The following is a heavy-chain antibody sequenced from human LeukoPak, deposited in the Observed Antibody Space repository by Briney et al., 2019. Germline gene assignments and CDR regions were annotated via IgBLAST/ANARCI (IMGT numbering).Heavy chain of an antibody. CDR1: GFTFDDYA. CDR3: AKDLHSSGWYYLDY. D-gene: IGHD6-19*01. J-gene: IGHJ4*02. Sequence: TGGSLRLSCAASGFTFDDYAMHWVRQAPGKGLERVSGISWNSGSIGYADSVKGRFTISRDNAKNSLYLQTNSLRAEDTALYYCAKDLHSSGWYYLDYWGQGTLVTVSS. V-gene: IGHV3-9*01. CDR2: ISWNSGSI.